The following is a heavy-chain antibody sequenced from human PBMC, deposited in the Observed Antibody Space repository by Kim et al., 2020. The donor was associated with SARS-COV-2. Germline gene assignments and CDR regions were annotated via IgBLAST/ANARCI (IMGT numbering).Heavy chain of an antibody. CDR3: ARGRITICRVVTEFDY. D-gene: IGHD3-3*01. Sequence: LKSRVTISVGTSKNQFSLKLSSVTAADTAVYYCARGRITICRVVTEFDYWGQGTLVTVSS. J-gene: IGHJ4*02. V-gene: IGHV4-31*02.